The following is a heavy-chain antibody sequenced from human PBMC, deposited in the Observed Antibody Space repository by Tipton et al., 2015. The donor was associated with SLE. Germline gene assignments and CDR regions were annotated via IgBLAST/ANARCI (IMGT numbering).Heavy chain of an antibody. CDR3: ARRGSDSSPG. J-gene: IGHJ4*02. V-gene: IGHV4-59*05. Sequence: TLSLTCAVYGGSFSGYYWSWIRQPAGKGLEWIGSIYYSGSTYYNPSLKSRVTISVDTSKNQFSLKLSSVTAADTAVYYCARRGSDSSPGWGQGTLVTVSS. CDR2: IYYSGST. D-gene: IGHD6-19*01. CDR1: GGSFSGYY.